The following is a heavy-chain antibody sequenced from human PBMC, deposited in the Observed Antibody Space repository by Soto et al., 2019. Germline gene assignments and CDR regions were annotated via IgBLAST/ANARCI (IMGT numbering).Heavy chain of an antibody. CDR3: ARDTDPSPALALLSHY. V-gene: IGHV3-21*01. Sequence: PGGSLRLSCAASGFTFSSYKMNWVRQSPGKGLEWVSSIRSNSSYIDHAAPVKGRFTTSRDNAKNTLYLQMNSLRANDTAVYYCARDTDPSPALALLSHYWGQGTLVTVSS. CDR1: GFTFSSYK. CDR2: IRSNSSYI. D-gene: IGHD3-16*01. J-gene: IGHJ4*02.